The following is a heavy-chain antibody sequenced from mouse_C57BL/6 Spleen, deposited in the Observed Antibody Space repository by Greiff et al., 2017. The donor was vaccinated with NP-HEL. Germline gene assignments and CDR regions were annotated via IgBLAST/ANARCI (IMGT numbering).Heavy chain of an antibody. CDR1: GYAFSSYW. CDR3: ARRTTVVARYFDV. D-gene: IGHD1-1*01. CDR2: IYPGDGDT. J-gene: IGHJ1*03. V-gene: IGHV1-80*01. Sequence: QVQLQQSGAELVKPGASVKISCKASGYAFSSYWMNWVKQRPGKGLEWIGQIYPGDGDTNYNGKFKGKATLTVDQSSSTAYMQLNSLTSEDSAVYYCARRTTVVARYFDVWGTGTTVTVSS.